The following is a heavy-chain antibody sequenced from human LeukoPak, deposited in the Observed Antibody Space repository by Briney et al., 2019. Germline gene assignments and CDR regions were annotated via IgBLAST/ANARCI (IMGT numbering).Heavy chain of an antibody. CDR1: GFTFSSYS. V-gene: IGHV3-21*01. CDR2: ISSSSSYI. D-gene: IGHD2-21*01. CDR3: ARSPVGTLGVCFDY. Sequence: GGSLRLSCAASGFTFSSYSMNWVRQAPGKGLEWVSPISSSSSYIYYADSVKGRFTISRDNAKNSLYLQMNSLRAEDTAVYYCARSPVGTLGVCFDYWGQGTLVTVSS. J-gene: IGHJ4*02.